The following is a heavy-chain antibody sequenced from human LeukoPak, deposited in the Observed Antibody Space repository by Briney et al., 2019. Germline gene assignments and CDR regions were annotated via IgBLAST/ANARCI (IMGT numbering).Heavy chain of an antibody. V-gene: IGHV3-30*18. CDR2: ISYDGSNK. CDR1: GFTFSSYG. CDR3: AKDGIAVAGTVYYFDY. D-gene: IGHD6-19*01. J-gene: IGHJ4*02. Sequence: PGRSLRLPCAASGFTFSSYGMHWVRQAPGKGLEWVAVISYDGSNKYYADSVKGRFTISRDNSKNTLYLQMNSLRAEDTAVYYCAKDGIAVAGTVYYFDYWGQGTLVTVSS.